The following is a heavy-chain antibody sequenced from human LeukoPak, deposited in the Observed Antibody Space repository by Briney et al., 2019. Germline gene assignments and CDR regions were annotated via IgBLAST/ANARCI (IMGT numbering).Heavy chain of an antibody. J-gene: IGHJ5*02. V-gene: IGHV3-53*01. D-gene: IGHD2-2*02. CDR2: IYSGGST. Sequence: GGSLRLSCAASGFTVSSNYMSWVRQAPGKGLEWVSVIYSGGSTYYADSVKGRFTISRDNSKNTLYLQMNSLRAEDTAVYYCARGVVPAAIGWFDPWGQGTLVTVSS. CDR3: ARGVVPAAIGWFDP. CDR1: GFTVSSNY.